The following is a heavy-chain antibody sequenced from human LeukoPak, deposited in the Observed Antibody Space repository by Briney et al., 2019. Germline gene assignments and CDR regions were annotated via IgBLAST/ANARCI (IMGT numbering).Heavy chain of an antibody. CDR3: AREHYDSSGYYYGY. V-gene: IGHV4-34*01. D-gene: IGHD3-22*01. CDR1: GGSFSGYD. Sequence: SETLSLTCAVYGGSFSGYDWSWIRQPPGKGLEWIGEINHSGSANYNPSLKSRVTISVDTSKNQFSLKLSSVTAADTAVYYCAREHYDSSGYYYGYWGQGTLVTVSS. CDR2: INHSGSA. J-gene: IGHJ4*02.